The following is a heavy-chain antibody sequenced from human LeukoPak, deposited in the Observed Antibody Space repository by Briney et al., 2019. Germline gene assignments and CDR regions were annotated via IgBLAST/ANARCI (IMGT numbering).Heavy chain of an antibody. CDR1: GGSFSGYY. V-gene: IGHV4-34*01. D-gene: IGHD6-19*01. CDR2: INHSGST. Sequence: PSETLSLTCAVYGGSFSGYYWSWIRQPPGKGLEWIGEINHSGSTNYNPSLKSRVTISVDTSKNQFSLKLSSVTAADTAVYYCVRGGIAVAGIDYWGQGTLVTVSS. J-gene: IGHJ4*02. CDR3: VRGGIAVAGIDY.